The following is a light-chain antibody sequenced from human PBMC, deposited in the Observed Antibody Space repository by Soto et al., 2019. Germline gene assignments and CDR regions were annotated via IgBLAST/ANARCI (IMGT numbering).Light chain of an antibody. J-gene: IGKJ1*01. CDR3: QHYNSYSEA. CDR2: AAS. V-gene: IGKV1-5*01. Sequence: DIQMTQSPSSLSASVGDRVTISCRGSQSISSYLHWYQQKPGKAPKLLIYAASNLQSGVPSRFSASGSGTEFTLTISSLQPDDFATYYCQHYNSYSEAFGQGTKVDIK. CDR1: QSISSY.